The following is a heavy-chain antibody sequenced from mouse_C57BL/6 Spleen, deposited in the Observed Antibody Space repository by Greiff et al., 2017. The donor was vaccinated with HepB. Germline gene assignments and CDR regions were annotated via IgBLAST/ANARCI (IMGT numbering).Heavy chain of an antibody. CDR2: IYPRSGNT. Sequence: QVQLQQSGAELARPGASVKLSCKASGYTFTSYGISWVKQRTGQGLEWIGEIYPRSGNTYYNEKFKGKATLTADKSSSTAYMELRSLTSEDSAVYFCASPPRSTMVTTEAYWGQGTLVTVSA. D-gene: IGHD2-2*01. CDR3: ASPPRSTMVTTEAY. J-gene: IGHJ3*01. CDR1: GYTFTSYG. V-gene: IGHV1-81*01.